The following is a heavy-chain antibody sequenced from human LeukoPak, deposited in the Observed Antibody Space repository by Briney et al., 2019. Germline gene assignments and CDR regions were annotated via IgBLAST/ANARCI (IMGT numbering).Heavy chain of an antibody. Sequence: GGSLRLSCAASGFSFRSYALRWVRQAPGEGLEWVSGIDGNGGSTYYADSVKGRFTISRDNSRNTMYLQMYSLRVEDTALYYCVKDGSPPLEAFHVWGQGTMVTVSS. CDR3: VKDGSPPLEAFHV. D-gene: IGHD5-24*01. V-gene: IGHV3-23*01. J-gene: IGHJ3*01. CDR1: GFSFRSYA. CDR2: IDGNGGST.